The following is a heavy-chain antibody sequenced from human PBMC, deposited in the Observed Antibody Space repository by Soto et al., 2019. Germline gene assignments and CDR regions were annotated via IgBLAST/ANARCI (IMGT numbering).Heavy chain of an antibody. CDR1: GGSISSSNW. CDR3: ARGLAADGALEY. D-gene: IGHD6-13*01. J-gene: IGHJ4*02. CDR2: ISHSGST. Sequence: TLSLTCAVSGGSISSSNWWSWVLQPPGKGLEWIGEISHSGSTNYNPSLKSRVTISVDKSKNQLSLKLSSVTAADTAVYYCARGLAADGALEYWGQGTLVIVSS. V-gene: IGHV4-4*02.